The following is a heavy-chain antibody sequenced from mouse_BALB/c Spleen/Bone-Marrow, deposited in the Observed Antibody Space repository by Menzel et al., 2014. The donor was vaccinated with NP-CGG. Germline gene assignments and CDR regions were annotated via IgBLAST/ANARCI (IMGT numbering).Heavy chain of an antibody. CDR2: IYPGNGDT. D-gene: IGHD2-2*01. V-gene: IGHV1-12*01. Sequence: SGAELVKPGASVKMSCKASGYTFTSYNMHWVKRTPGQGLEWIGAIYPGNGDTSYNQKFKGKATLTADKSSSTAYMQLSSLTSEDSAVYYCARGDGYDSYYFDYWGQGTTLTVSS. J-gene: IGHJ2*01. CDR1: GYTFTSYN. CDR3: ARGDGYDSYYFDY.